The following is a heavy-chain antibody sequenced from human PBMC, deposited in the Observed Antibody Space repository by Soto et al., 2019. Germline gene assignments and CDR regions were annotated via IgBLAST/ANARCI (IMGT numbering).Heavy chain of an antibody. V-gene: IGHV1-18*01. CDR1: GYTYLGYG. D-gene: IGHD6-25*01. CDR3: ARDPAAAAIRSLDF. Sequence: QVQLVQSGAEVKEAGASVKVSCKTSGYTYLGYGITWVRRAPGQGLEWVGWISGYNGDTKYEKKFQGRVAMTTDTPTSTAYMELRSLRFDDTAVYYCARDPAAAAIRSLDFWGQGTLVTVSS. CDR2: ISGYNGDT. J-gene: IGHJ4*02.